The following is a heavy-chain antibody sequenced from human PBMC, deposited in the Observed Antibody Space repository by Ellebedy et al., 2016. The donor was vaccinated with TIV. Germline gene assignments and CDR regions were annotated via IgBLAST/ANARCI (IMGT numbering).Heavy chain of an antibody. CDR2: IYYIGST. Sequence: MPSETLSLTCTVSGASITSSTYYWSWIRQPPGKGLEWIGYIYYIGSTKYNPSLKSRVTMSVDTSKKQFSLNLSSVTDADTAVYYCATRYDSSGYYDDDAFDIWGQGTMVTVSS. D-gene: IGHD3-22*01. J-gene: IGHJ3*02. CDR3: ATRYDSSGYYDDDAFDI. CDR1: GASITSSTYY. V-gene: IGHV4-61*01.